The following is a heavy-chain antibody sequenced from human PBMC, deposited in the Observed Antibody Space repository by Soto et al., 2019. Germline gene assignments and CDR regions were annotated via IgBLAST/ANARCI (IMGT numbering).Heavy chain of an antibody. V-gene: IGHV1-3*01. D-gene: IGHD5-12*01. J-gene: IGHJ6*02. CDR3: AREGVAPYYYYGMDV. Sequence: ASVKVSCKASGYTFTSYAMHWVRQAPGQRLEWMGWINAGNGNTKYSQKFQGRVTITRDTSASTAYMELSSLRSEDTAVYYCAREGVAPYYYYGMDVWGQGTPVTVSS. CDR1: GYTFTSYA. CDR2: INAGNGNT.